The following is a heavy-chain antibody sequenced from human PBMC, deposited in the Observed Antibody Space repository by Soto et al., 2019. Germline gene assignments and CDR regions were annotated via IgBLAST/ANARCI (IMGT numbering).Heavy chain of an antibody. CDR3: AREDFSGGSCYYYYYGMDV. CDR2: ISYDGSNK. D-gene: IGHD2-15*01. J-gene: IGHJ6*02. Sequence: GGSLRLSCAASGFTFSSYAMHWVRQAPGKGLEWVAVISYDGSNKYYADSVKGRFTISRDNSKNTLYLQMNSLRAEDTAVYYCAREDFSGGSCYYYYYGMDVWGQGTTVTVSS. CDR1: GFTFSSYA. V-gene: IGHV3-30*04.